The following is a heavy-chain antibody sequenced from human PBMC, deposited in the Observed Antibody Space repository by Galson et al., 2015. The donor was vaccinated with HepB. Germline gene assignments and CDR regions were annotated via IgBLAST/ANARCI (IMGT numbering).Heavy chain of an antibody. V-gene: IGHV4-34*01. CDR1: GFTFSDYY. Sequence: LRLSCAASGFTFSDYYMSWIRQAPGKGLEWIGEINHRGSTNYNPSLKSRVTISVDTSKNQFSLKLSSVTAADTAVYYCAREAVGITIFALARGGQGTLVTVSS. J-gene: IGHJ4*02. CDR2: INHRGST. D-gene: IGHD3-3*01. CDR3: AREAVGITIFALAR.